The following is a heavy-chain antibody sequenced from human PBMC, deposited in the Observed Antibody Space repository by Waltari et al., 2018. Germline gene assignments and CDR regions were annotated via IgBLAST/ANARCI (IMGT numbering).Heavy chain of an antibody. J-gene: IGHJ4*02. CDR3: ARDVGNVGGNY. CDR2: INHSGST. Sequence: QVQLQQWGAGLLKPSETLSITCAVYGGSFSGYYWSWIRQPPGKGLEWIGEINHSGSTNYNPSLKSRVTISVDTSKNHFALKLSSVTAADTAVYYCARDVGNVGGNYWGQGTLVTVSS. D-gene: IGHD3-10*01. CDR1: GGSFSGYY. V-gene: IGHV4-34*01.